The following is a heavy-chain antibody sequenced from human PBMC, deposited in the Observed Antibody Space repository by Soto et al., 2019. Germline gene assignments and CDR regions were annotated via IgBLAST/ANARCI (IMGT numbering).Heavy chain of an antibody. CDR3: ATYPRPYNWVDL. Sequence: QVRLEQSGPEVKKPGSSVRVSCQASGGALTSYPIHWVRQAPGQGLEWMGVIDPMFDTSNLSEKFKARVILTADASTKTDYMDLTGLRSDDTAVYFCATYPRPYNWVDLWGRGTLLTVSS. CDR1: GGALTSYP. J-gene: IGHJ5*02. CDR2: IDPMFDTS. V-gene: IGHV1-69*01. D-gene: IGHD2-21*01.